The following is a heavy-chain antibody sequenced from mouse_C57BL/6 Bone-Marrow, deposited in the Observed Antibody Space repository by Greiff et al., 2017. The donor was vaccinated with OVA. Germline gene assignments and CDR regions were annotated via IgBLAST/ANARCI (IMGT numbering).Heavy chain of an antibody. CDR3: ARDRTTVDPFAY. D-gene: IGHD1-1*01. CDR1: GYTFTDYY. V-gene: IGHV1-26*01. CDR2: INPNNGGT. Sequence: EVQLQQSGPELVKPGASVKISCKASGYTFTDYYMNWVKQSHGKSLEWIGDINPNNGGTSYNQKFKGKATLTVDKSSSTAYMELRSLTSEDSAVYYCARDRTTVDPFAYWGQGTLVTVSA. J-gene: IGHJ3*01.